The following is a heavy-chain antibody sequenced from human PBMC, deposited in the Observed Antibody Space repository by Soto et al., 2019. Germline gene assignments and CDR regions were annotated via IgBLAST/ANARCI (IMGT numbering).Heavy chain of an antibody. J-gene: IGHJ4*02. V-gene: IGHV1-18*01. CDR2: INTYNGNT. CDR3: AKSPRNGVETA. Sequence: QVQLVQSGGEVRKPGASVKVSCKASGYTFRNYGINWVRQAPGQGLEWMAWINTYNGNTDYAQKFHDRVPLTTDTTTSTAYMELRSLRPDDTAVYYCAKSPRNGVETAWGQGTLVIVSS. D-gene: IGHD5-18*01. CDR1: GYTFRNYG.